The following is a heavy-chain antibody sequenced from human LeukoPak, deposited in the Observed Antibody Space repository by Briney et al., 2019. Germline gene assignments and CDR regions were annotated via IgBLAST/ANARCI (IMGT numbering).Heavy chain of an antibody. Sequence: SETLSLTCTVSGGSISGSSYYWGWIRQPPGKGLEWIGTIYYSGSTYYNPSLKSRVTISVDTSKNQFSLKLSSVTAADTAVYYCARRGKRLVGTTTGFDYWGQGTLVTVSS. D-gene: IGHD1-26*01. CDR1: GGSISGSSYY. V-gene: IGHV4-39*01. J-gene: IGHJ4*02. CDR3: ARRGKRLVGTTTGFDY. CDR2: IYYSGST.